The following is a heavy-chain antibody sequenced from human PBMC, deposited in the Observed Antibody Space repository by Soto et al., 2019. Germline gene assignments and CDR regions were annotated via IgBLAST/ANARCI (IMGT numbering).Heavy chain of an antibody. V-gene: IGHV1-69*13. CDR1: GGTFSSHS. Sequence: SVKVSCKASGGTFSSHSINWVRQAPGQGLEWMGGVISLFGTANYAHNFKGRVTITADQSTSTAYMELNSLRSDDTAVYYCAREVGYGDFSAALLDWGQGTLVTVSS. D-gene: IGHD4-17*01. CDR3: AREVGYGDFSAALLD. J-gene: IGHJ4*02. CDR2: VISLFGTA.